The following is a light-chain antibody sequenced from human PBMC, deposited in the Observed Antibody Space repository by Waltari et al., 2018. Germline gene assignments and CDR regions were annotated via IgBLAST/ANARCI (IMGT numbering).Light chain of an antibody. CDR1: SSTIGSNY. Sequence: QSVLTQPPSASGTPGQRVTISCSGSSSTIGSNYVYWYQHLPGTAPKLLIYRNDHRPSGVPDLFSGSKSGTSASLAISELRSEDEADYYCVAWDDSLSATVFGGGTKLTVL. J-gene: IGLJ3*02. CDR3: VAWDDSLSATV. V-gene: IGLV1-47*01. CDR2: RND.